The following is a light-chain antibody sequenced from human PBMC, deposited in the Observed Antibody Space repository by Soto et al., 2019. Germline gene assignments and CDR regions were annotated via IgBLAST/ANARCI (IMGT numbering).Light chain of an antibody. CDR3: QSYDSSLSGSVV. V-gene: IGLV1-40*01. CDR2: GNS. CDR1: SSNIVAGYD. J-gene: IGLJ2*01. Sequence: QSVLTQPPSVSGAPGQRVTISCTGSSSNIVAGYDVHWDQQLPGTAPKLLIYGNSHRPSGVPDRFSGYKSGTSASLAITGLQAEDEADYYCQSYDSSLSGSVVFGGGTKRPVL.